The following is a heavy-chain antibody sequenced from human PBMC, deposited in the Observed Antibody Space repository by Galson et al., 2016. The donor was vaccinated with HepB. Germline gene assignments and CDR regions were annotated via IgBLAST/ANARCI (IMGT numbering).Heavy chain of an antibody. J-gene: IGHJ4*02. CDR2: IWYDGSNK. D-gene: IGHD3-9*01. V-gene: IGHV3-33*01. CDR3: ARIYYEILTGLTPWYYFDS. Sequence: SLRLSCAASGFTFRSYGMHWVRQAPGKGLEWVAVIWYDGSNKYYADSVKGRFTISRDNSKNTLHLQMNSLRAEDTAVYYCARIYYEILTGLTPWYYFDSWGQGTLVTVSS. CDR1: GFTFRSYG.